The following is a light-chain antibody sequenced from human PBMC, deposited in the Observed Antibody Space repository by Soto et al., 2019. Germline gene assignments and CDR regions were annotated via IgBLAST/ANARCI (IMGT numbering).Light chain of an antibody. Sequence: ETVLTQSPATLSLSPGETATLSCRASESVDIYLAWYQQKPGQAPRLLIYHASNRATGIPARFSGSGFGTDFTLNISRLEPEDSAVYYCQQRRNWPPLTFGGGTRVEI. CDR3: QQRRNWPPLT. CDR2: HAS. V-gene: IGKV3-11*01. J-gene: IGKJ4*01. CDR1: ESVDIY.